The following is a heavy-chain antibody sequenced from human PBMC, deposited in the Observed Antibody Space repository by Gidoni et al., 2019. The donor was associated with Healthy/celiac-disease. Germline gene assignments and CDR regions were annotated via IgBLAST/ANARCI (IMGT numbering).Heavy chain of an antibody. V-gene: IGHV3-23*01. CDR3: AKGHFDWLFAVFDY. D-gene: IGHD3-9*01. CDR2: ISGSGGST. CDR1: GFTFSSYA. Sequence: EVQLLESGGGLVQPGGSLRLSCAAAGFTFSSYAMTWVRPAPGKGLQWVSAISGSGGSTYYADSVKGRFTISRDNSKNTLYLQMNSLRAEDTAVYYCAKGHFDWLFAVFDYWGQGTLVTVSS. J-gene: IGHJ4*02.